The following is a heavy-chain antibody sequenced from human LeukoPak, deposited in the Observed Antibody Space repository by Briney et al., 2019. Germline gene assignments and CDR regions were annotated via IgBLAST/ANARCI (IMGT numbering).Heavy chain of an antibody. V-gene: IGHV1-18*01. CDR3: ARELGTLVSAAISRFDP. D-gene: IGHD2-2*01. Sequence: ASVKVSCKASGYTFTSYGISWVRQAPGQGLEWMGWISAYNGNTNYAQKLQGRVTMTTDTSTSTAYMELRSLRSDDTAVYYCARELGTLVSAAISRFDPWGQGTLVTVSS. CDR2: ISAYNGNT. CDR1: GYTFTSYG. J-gene: IGHJ5*02.